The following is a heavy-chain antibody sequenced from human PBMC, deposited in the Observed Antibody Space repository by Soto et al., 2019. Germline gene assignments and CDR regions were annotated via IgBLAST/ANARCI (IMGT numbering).Heavy chain of an antibody. Sequence: QVQLVQSGAEVRKPGSSVKVSCKASGGTFSNYALSWVRQAPGQGLEWMGGIIPLFSTANYAQKFQGTAPIIADESTSTADMELSSLRSEDTAVYYCAGASVDTAMITLYYFYWHYGMEVWGQGTTVTVAS. D-gene: IGHD5-18*01. CDR3: AGASVDTAMITLYYFYWHYGMEV. J-gene: IGHJ6*02. V-gene: IGHV1-69*01. CDR1: GGTFSNYA. CDR2: IIPLFSTA.